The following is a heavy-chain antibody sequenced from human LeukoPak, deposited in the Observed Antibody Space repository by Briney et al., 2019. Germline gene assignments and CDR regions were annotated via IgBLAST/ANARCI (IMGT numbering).Heavy chain of an antibody. J-gene: IGHJ5*02. V-gene: IGHV4-61*02. Sequence: SQTLSLTCTVSGGSINSGAYYWSWIRQPAGKGLEWIGRFYTTGSSDYNPSLKSRVTISVDTSKNQFSLKLSSVTAADTAVYYCARARIAVAGTQYWFDPWGQGTLVTVSS. CDR2: FYTTGSS. D-gene: IGHD6-19*01. CDR3: ARARIAVAGTQYWFDP. CDR1: GGSINSGAYY.